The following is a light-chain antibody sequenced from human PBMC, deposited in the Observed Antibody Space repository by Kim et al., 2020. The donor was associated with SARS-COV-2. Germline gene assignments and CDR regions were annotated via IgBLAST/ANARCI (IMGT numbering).Light chain of an antibody. CDR2: ETT. CDR3: SSYGGNNNLL. Sequence: ALTQPPSASGSPGRSVTISCTGTSSDVGGYNYVSWYQQHPGKAPKLMIYETTKRPSGVPDRFSGSKSGSTASLTVSGLQAEDEADYYCSSYGGNNNLLFGGGTQLTVL. V-gene: IGLV2-8*01. CDR1: SSDVGGYNY. J-gene: IGLJ2*01.